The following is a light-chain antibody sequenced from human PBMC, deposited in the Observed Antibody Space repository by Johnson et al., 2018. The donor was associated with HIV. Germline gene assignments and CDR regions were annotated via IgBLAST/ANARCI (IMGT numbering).Light chain of an antibody. CDR3: GTWDSSLGV. J-gene: IGLJ1*01. V-gene: IGLV1-51*01. Sequence: QSVLSQPPSVSAAPGQKVTISCSGSSSNIGNNYVSWYQQFPGTAPKLLIYDNNKRPSGIPDRFSGSKSGTSATLGITGLQTGDEADYYCGTWDSSLGVFGTGTKVTVV. CDR1: SSNIGNNY. CDR2: DNN.